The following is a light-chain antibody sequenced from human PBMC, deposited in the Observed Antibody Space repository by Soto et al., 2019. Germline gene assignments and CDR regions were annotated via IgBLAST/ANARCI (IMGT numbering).Light chain of an antibody. J-gene: IGLJ2*01. CDR1: SSNIGSNY. CDR2: RNN. V-gene: IGLV1-47*01. CDR3: AAWDDSLSGHVV. Sequence: QSVLTQPPSASGTPGQRVTVSCSGSSSNIGSNYVYWYQQLPGTAPKLLIYRNNQRPSGVPDRFSGSKSGTSASLAISALRSEDEADYSCAAWDDSLSGHVVFGGGTKLTVL.